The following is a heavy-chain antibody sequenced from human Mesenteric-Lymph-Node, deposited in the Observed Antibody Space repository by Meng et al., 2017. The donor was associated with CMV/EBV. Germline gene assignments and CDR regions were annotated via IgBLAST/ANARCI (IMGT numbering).Heavy chain of an antibody. CDR3: ARGSYSSGWYCLDY. CDR2: IRSKAYGGTT. D-gene: IGHD6-19*01. J-gene: IGHJ4*02. V-gene: IGHV3-49*04. CDR1: GFTFGDHA. Sequence: GGSLRLSCTASGFTFGDHALSWVRQAPGKGLEWVGFIRSKAYGGTTEYAASVKGRFTISRDDSRSIVYLQMNSLKTEDTAVYYCARGSYSSGWYCLDYWGQGTLVTVSS.